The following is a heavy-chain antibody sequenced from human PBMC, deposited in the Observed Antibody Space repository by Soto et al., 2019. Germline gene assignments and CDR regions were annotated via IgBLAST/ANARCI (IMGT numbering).Heavy chain of an antibody. CDR1: GGTFSSYA. Sequence: GASVKVSCKASGGTFSSYAISWVRQAPGQGLEWMGGIIPIFGTANYAQKFQGRVTITADKSTSTAYMELSSLRSEDTAVYYCARVHSSGWYWHYWGQGTLVTVSS. D-gene: IGHD6-19*01. CDR3: ARVHSSGWYWHY. CDR2: IIPIFGTA. J-gene: IGHJ4*02. V-gene: IGHV1-69*06.